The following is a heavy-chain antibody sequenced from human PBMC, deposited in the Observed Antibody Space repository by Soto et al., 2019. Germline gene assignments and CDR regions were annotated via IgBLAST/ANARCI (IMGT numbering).Heavy chain of an antibody. CDR2: MNPNSGNT. CDR3: AREYSSGFSFFDY. V-gene: IGHV1-8*01. D-gene: IGHD6-19*01. CDR1: GYTFTSYD. J-gene: IGHJ4*02. Sequence: ASVKVSCKASGYTFTSYDINWVRQATGQGLEWMGWMNPNSGNTGYAQKFQGRVTMTRDTSISTAYMELSSLRSEDTAVYYCAREYSSGFSFFDYWGQGTLVTVSS.